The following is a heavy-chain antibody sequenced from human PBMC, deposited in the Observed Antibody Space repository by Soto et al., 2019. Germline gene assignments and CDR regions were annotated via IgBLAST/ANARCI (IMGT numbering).Heavy chain of an antibody. V-gene: IGHV4-59*01. Sequence: LSLTCTVSGGSINGYFWSWIRQPPGKGLEWIGYIYYSGSTNYNPSLKTRVSISVDTSKNQFSLNLSSVIAADTAVYFCARETGRNWFDPWGQGTLVTVSS. D-gene: IGHD7-27*01. J-gene: IGHJ5*02. CDR3: ARETGRNWFDP. CDR1: GGSINGYF. CDR2: IYYSGST.